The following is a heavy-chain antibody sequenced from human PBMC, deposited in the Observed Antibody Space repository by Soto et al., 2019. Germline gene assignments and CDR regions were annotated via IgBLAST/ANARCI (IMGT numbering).Heavy chain of an antibody. D-gene: IGHD3-16*01. Sequence: SQTLSLTCVISADSVSSSSVAWNWVRQSPSRGLEWLGRTYYRSRWYSDFAVSVRGRLVINADTSKNQFSLQLNSVTPEDTAVYFCARSEEDYDYYYYGLDVGGQGTTVTVSS. J-gene: IGHJ6*02. CDR1: ADSVSSSSVA. CDR3: ARSEEDYDYYYYGLDV. V-gene: IGHV6-1*01. CDR2: TYYRSRWYS.